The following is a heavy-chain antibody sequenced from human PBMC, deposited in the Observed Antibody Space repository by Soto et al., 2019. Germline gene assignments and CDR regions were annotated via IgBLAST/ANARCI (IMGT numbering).Heavy chain of an antibody. CDR2: LSPDGRST. D-gene: IGHD4-17*01. V-gene: IGHV3-74*01. CDR1: GFTFSDYW. CDR3: ARPLTNYGDFVGTFDY. J-gene: IGHJ4*02. Sequence: EVQLVESGGGLVQPGGSLRLSCAASGFTFSDYWMHWLRQAPGKGLVWVSRLSPDGRSTSYADSVKGRFTISRDNAKNTLYLQMNSLRAEDTAVYYCARPLTNYGDFVGTFDYCGQGALVNVS.